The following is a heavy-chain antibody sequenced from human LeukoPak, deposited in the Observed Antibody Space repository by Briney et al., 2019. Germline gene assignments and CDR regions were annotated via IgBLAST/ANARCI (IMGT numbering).Heavy chain of an antibody. V-gene: IGHV3-30-3*01. CDR2: ISYDGSNK. CDR1: GFTFSSYA. D-gene: IGHD4-23*01. Sequence: GGSLRLSCAASGFTFSSYAMHWVRQAPGKGLEWVAVISYDGSNKYYADSVKGRFTISRDNSKNTLYLQMDSLRPEDTAVYYCAKERKLLPFDCWGQGTPVTVSS. J-gene: IGHJ4*02. CDR3: AKERKLLPFDC.